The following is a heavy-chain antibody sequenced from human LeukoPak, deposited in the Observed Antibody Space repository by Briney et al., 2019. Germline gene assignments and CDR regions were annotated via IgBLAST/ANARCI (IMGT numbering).Heavy chain of an antibody. Sequence: GGSLRLSCAASGFTLHHYEMHWVRQAPGKGLVCVSRIKSDGSSTSYADAVEERLTIARDNARNTLHLQMNSLRAEGTAVYYCSGDGFLGPVTACLDDWGQGTPVTVSS. D-gene: IGHD2-21*02. CDR2: IKSDGSST. CDR3: SGDGFLGPVTACLDD. CDR1: GFTLHHYE. V-gene: IGHV3-74*01. J-gene: IGHJ4*02.